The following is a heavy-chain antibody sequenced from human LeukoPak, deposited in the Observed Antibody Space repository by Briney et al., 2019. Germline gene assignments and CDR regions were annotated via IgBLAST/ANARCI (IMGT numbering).Heavy chain of an antibody. V-gene: IGHV3-23*01. J-gene: IGHJ4*02. Sequence: GSLRLSCAASGFTFSSYAMSWVRQAPGKGLEWVSAISGSGGSTYYADSVKGRFTISRDNSKNTLYLQMNSLRAEDTAVYYCANSLGLSDYDSSGHNDYWGQGTLVTVSS. D-gene: IGHD3-22*01. CDR2: ISGSGGST. CDR3: ANSLGLSDYDSSGHNDY. CDR1: GFTFSSYA.